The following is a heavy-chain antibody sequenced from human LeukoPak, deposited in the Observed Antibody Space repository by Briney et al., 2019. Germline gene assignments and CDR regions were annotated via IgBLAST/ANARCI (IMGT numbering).Heavy chain of an antibody. Sequence: PSETLSLTCTVSGGSISSGSYYWSWIRQPAGKGLEWIGRIYTSGSTNYNPSLKSRVTISVDTSKNQFSLKLSSVTAADTAVYYCARVVGATGLDYWGQGTLVTVSS. D-gene: IGHD1-26*01. CDR1: GGSISSGSYY. CDR2: IYTSGST. J-gene: IGHJ4*02. V-gene: IGHV4-61*02. CDR3: ARVVGATGLDY.